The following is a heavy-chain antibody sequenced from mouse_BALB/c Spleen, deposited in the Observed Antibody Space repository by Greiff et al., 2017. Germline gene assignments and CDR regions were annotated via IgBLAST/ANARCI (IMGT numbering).Heavy chain of an antibody. CDR2: IGPDNGGI. Sequence: QVQLQQSGAELVRPGASGKLSCKASGYTFTDYEMHWVQQTPVQGLEWIGDIGPDNGGIAYKQKFKGKATLTADKSSSTAYMELRSLTSEDSAVYYCTRQLGDYWGQGTTLTVSS. D-gene: IGHD4-1*02. CDR1: GYTFTDYE. CDR3: TRQLGDY. V-gene: IGHV1-15*01. J-gene: IGHJ2*01.